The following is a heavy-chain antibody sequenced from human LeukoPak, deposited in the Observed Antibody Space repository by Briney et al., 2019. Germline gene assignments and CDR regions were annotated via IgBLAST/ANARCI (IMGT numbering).Heavy chain of an antibody. V-gene: IGHV3-21*04. J-gene: IGHJ4*02. D-gene: IGHD3-10*01. CDR2: ISSSSSYI. CDR3: AKDRSYGSGSYYDENDY. Sequence: GGSLRLSCAASGFTFSSYSMNWVRQAPGKGLEWVSSISSSSSYIYYADSVKGRFTISRDNAKNSLYLQMNSLRAEDTAVYYCAKDRSYGSGSYYDENDYWSQGTLVTVSS. CDR1: GFTFSSYS.